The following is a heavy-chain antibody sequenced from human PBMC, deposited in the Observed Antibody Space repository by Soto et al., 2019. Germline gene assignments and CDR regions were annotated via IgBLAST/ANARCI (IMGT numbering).Heavy chain of an antibody. D-gene: IGHD1-26*01. CDR2: ISANGGST. V-gene: IGHV3-23*01. CDR3: AKTGGATFAIDY. Sequence: EVQVLESGGGLVQPGASLRLSCASSGFTLSSYAMSWVRQAPGKGLEWVSAISANGGSTYYADSVKGRFTISRDDSKNTLYLQMNSLRAEDTAVYYCAKTGGATFAIDYWGQGTLVTVSS. J-gene: IGHJ4*02. CDR1: GFTLSSYA.